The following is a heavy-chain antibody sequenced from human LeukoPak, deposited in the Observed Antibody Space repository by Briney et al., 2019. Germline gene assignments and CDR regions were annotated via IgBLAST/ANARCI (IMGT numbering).Heavy chain of an antibody. J-gene: IGHJ4*02. D-gene: IGHD2-2*01. CDR2: INHSGST. V-gene: IGHV4-34*01. CDR3: TRGAQSDCSSTSCPAHFDY. CDR1: GGSFSGYY. Sequence: PSETLSLTCAVYGGSFSGYYWSWIRQPPGKGPEWIGEINHSGSTNYNPSLKSRVTISVDTSKNQFSLKLSSVTAADTAVYYCTRGAQSDCSSTSCPAHFDYWGQGTLVTVSS.